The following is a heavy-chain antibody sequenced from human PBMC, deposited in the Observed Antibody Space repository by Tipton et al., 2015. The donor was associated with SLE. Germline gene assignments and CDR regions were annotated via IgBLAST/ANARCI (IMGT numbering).Heavy chain of an antibody. D-gene: IGHD3-22*01. CDR3: ARSSYDSSGYYYYFDS. V-gene: IGHV4-4*07. CDR1: GGSISSYS. J-gene: IGHJ4*02. Sequence: TLSLTCTVSGGSISSYSWSWIRQPAGKGLEWIGRIYTSGRTNYNPSLKSRVTMSVDTSKNQFSLKLSSVTAADTAVYYCARSSYDSSGYYYYFDSWGQGTLVTVSS. CDR2: IYTSGRT.